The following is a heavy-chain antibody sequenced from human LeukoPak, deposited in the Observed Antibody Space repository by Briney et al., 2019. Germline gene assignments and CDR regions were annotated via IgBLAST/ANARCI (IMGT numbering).Heavy chain of an antibody. J-gene: IGHJ4*02. D-gene: IGHD2-2*02. V-gene: IGHV1-18*04. CDR3: ARDGIEYCSSTSCYKKTD. CDR2: ISAYNGNT. CDR1: GYTFTGYY. Sequence: ASVKVSCKASGYTFTGYYMHWVRQAPGQGLEWMGWISAYNGNTNYAQKLQGRVTMTTDTSTSTAYMELRSLRSDDTAVYYCARDGIEYCSSTSCYKKTDWGQGTLVTVSS.